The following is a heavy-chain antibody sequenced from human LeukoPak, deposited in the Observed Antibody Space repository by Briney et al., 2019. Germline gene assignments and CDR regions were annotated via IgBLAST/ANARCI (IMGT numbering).Heavy chain of an antibody. CDR1: GYTFTSYA. D-gene: IGHD3-10*01. J-gene: IGHJ4*02. V-gene: IGHV1-3*01. Sequence: ASVTVSCTASGYTFTSYAMHWVRQAPGQGLEWMGWINAGNGNTKYAQKFQGRVTITRDTSASTAYMELSSLRSEDTAVYYCARGGAGSYYSAVDYWGQGTLVTVSS. CDR2: INAGNGNT. CDR3: ARGGAGSYYSAVDY.